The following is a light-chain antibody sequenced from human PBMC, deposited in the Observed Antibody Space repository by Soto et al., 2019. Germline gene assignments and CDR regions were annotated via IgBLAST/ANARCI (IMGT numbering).Light chain of an antibody. J-gene: IGKJ1*01. CDR2: WAS. V-gene: IGKV4-1*01. CDR3: QQYYSTPWT. Sequence: DIVMTQSPDSLAVSLGERATINCKSSQSVLYSSNNKHYLALYQQKPGQPPKLLIYWASTRESGVPDRFSGSGSGTDFTLTISSLQAEDVAVYYCQQYYSTPWTFGQGTKVEIK. CDR1: QSVLYSSNNKHY.